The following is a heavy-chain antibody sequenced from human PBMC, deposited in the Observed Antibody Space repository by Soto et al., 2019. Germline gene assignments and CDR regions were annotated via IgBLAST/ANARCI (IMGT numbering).Heavy chain of an antibody. CDR2: IRNSSSNT. Sequence: PGGSLRLSCAASGFTFSSYSMNWVRQAPGKGLEWVAAIRNSSSNTYYADSVKGRFTISRDNSKNTLYLQMSSLRADDTAVYYCARRQISPPTRGAATARGAMDVWGQGTTVTVSS. CDR1: GFTFSSYS. D-gene: IGHD6-13*01. J-gene: IGHJ6*02. CDR3: ARRQISPPTRGAATARGAMDV. V-gene: IGHV3-21*01.